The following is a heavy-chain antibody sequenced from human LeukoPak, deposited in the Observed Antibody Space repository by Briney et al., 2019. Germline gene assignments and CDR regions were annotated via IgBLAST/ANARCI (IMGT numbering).Heavy chain of an antibody. V-gene: IGHV1-46*01. D-gene: IGHD3-22*01. CDR3: ATDGRSYDSSAYYYFDY. Sequence: ASVKVSCKGSGYTLSNHAFSWVRQAPGQGLEWIGIINPSDGSTTYAQKFQGRVTMTRDTSTSTVYMELSSLRSEDTAAYYCATDGRSYDSSAYYYFDYWGQGTLVTVSS. CDR1: GYTLSNHA. J-gene: IGHJ4*02. CDR2: INPSDGST.